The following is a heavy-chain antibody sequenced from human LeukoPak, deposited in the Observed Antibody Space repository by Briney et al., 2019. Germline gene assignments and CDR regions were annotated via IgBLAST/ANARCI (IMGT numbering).Heavy chain of an antibody. Sequence: PSETLSLTCTVSGGSVSSNYYWGWIRQPPGKGLEWIGSICSGGNTCYNPSLESRVTISVDSSRSHFFLQLTSVTAADTAVYYCAREGDSSSSFDYWGQGTLVTVSS. J-gene: IGHJ4*02. CDR3: AREGDSSSSFDY. CDR2: ICSGGNT. V-gene: IGHV4-39*02. D-gene: IGHD6-19*01. CDR1: GGSVSSNYY.